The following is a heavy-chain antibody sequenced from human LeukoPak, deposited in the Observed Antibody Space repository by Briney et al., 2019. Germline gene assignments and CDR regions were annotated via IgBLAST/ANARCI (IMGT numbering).Heavy chain of an antibody. Sequence: PSETLSLTCTVSGGSISSYYWSWIRQPPGKGLEWIGYISYSGSTNYNPSLKSRVTISVDTSKNQFSLKLSSVTAADTAVYYCARRRGSYLDYWGQGTLVTVSS. CDR1: GGSISSYY. V-gene: IGHV4-59*08. D-gene: IGHD3-16*01. J-gene: IGHJ4*02. CDR2: ISYSGST. CDR3: ARRRGSYLDY.